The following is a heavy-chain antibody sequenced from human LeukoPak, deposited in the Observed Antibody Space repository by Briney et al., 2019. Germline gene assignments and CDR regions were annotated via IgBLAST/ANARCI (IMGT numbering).Heavy chain of an antibody. CDR1: GFTFDDYG. D-gene: IGHD1-26*01. CDR3: TTERGRYYRNSFDY. V-gene: IGHV3-15*01. Sequence: PGGSLRLSCAASGFTFDDYGMSWVRQAPGKGLEWVDRIKSKTDGGTADYAAPVKGRFTISRDDSKNTLYLQINSLKSEDTAVYYCTTERGRYYRNSFDYWGQGTLVTVSS. J-gene: IGHJ4*02. CDR2: IKSKTDGGTA.